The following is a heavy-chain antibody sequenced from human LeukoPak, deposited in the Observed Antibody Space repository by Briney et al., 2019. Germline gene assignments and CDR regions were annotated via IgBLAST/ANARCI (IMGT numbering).Heavy chain of an antibody. V-gene: IGHV6-1*01. D-gene: IGHD1-26*01. J-gene: IGHJ5*02. CDR1: GDSVSSNSAA. Sequence: SQTLSLTCAISGDSVSSNSAAWNWIRQSPSRGLEWLGRTYYRSKWYNDYAVSVKSRITINPDTSKNQFSLQLNPVTPKDTAVYYCARVKGFYSGSRSAKNWFDPWGQGTLVTVSS. CDR3: ARVKGFYSGSRSAKNWFDP. CDR2: TYYRSKWYN.